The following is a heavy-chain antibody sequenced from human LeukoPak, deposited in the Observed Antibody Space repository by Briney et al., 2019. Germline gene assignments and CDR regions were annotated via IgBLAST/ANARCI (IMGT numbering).Heavy chain of an antibody. Sequence: GGSLRLSCAASGFTFSNAWMSWVRQAPGKGLEWVSSISSSSSYIYYADSVKGRFTISRDNAKNSPYLQMNSLRAEDTAVYYCARDLGYSYGYDYFYYGMDVWGQGTTVTVSS. D-gene: IGHD5-18*01. V-gene: IGHV3-21*01. CDR2: ISSSSSYI. CDR1: GFTFSNAW. CDR3: ARDLGYSYGYDYFYYGMDV. J-gene: IGHJ6*02.